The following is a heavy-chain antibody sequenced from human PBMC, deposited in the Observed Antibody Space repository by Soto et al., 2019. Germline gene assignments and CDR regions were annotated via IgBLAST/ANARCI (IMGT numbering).Heavy chain of an antibody. CDR2: IIPIFGTA. D-gene: IGHD3-22*01. Sequence: ASVKVSCKASGGTFSSYAISWVRQAPGQGLEWMGGIIPIFGTANYAQKFQGRVTITADESTSTAYMELRSLRSEDTAVYYCARGPYYYDSSGYLGRSGYYYYGMDVWGQGTTVTVSS. J-gene: IGHJ6*02. V-gene: IGHV1-69*13. CDR1: GGTFSSYA. CDR3: ARGPYYYDSSGYLGRSGYYYYGMDV.